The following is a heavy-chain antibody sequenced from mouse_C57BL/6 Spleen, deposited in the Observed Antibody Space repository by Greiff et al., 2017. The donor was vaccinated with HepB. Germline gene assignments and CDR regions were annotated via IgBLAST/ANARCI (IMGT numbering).Heavy chain of an antibody. Sequence: VQLQQPGAELVRPGSSVKLSCKASGYTFTSYWMDWVKQRPGQGLEWIGNIYPSDSETHYNQKFKDKATLTVDKSSSTAYMQLSSLTSEDSAVYYCARRSNPAWFAYWGQGTLVTVSA. CDR3: ARRSNPAWFAY. CDR2: IYPSDSET. CDR1: GYTFTSYW. D-gene: IGHD2-5*01. J-gene: IGHJ3*01. V-gene: IGHV1-61*01.